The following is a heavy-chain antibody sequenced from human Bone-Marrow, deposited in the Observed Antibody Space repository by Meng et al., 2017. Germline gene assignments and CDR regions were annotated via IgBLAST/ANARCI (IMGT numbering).Heavy chain of an antibody. Sequence: VQLQQAGPRHPTPPQTLSPTGSLAGDSVSGNRALWHWVRQSPSRGLEWLGHTYYRSQWQSHYGASVKSRISIYADTSRNQFSLILNSVTPEDTAVYYCASWYGESWGQGTLVTVSS. D-gene: IGHD3-10*01. CDR2: TYYRSQWQS. J-gene: IGHJ4*02. V-gene: IGHV6-1*01. CDR1: GDSVSGNRAL. CDR3: ASWYGES.